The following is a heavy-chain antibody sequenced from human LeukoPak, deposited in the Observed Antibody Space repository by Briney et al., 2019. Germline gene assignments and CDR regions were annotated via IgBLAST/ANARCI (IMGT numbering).Heavy chain of an antibody. Sequence: PSETLSLTCAVYGGSFSGYYWNWIRQPPGKGLEWIGEINHSGSTYYNPSLKSRVTISVDTSKNQFSLKLSSVTAADTAVYYCASPSHYYDSSGYYYRGYAFDIWGQGTMVTVSS. J-gene: IGHJ3*02. CDR1: GGSFSGYY. CDR3: ASPSHYYDSSGYYYRGYAFDI. D-gene: IGHD3-22*01. V-gene: IGHV4-34*01. CDR2: INHSGST.